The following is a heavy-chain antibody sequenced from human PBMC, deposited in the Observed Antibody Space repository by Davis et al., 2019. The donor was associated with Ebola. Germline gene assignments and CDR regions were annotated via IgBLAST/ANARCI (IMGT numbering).Heavy chain of an antibody. CDR1: GASISSSGYY. J-gene: IGHJ3*02. V-gene: IGHV4-39*07. CDR2: INHSGSA. CDR3: ARGRLQLWVDDVFDI. D-gene: IGHD5-18*01. Sequence: PSETLSLTCTVSGASISSSGYYWTWIRQPPGKGLEWIGEINHSGSAGYHPSLKSRVTMSVDTSKNQFSLKMTSVTAADTAVYYCARGRLQLWVDDVFDIWGQGTMVTVSS.